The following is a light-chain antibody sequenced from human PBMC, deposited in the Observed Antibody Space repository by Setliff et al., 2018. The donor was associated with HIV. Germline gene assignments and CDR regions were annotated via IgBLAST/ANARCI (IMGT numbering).Light chain of an antibody. CDR2: GAT. Sequence: IQMTQSPSSLSASVGDSVTLTCRASQDITNYLAWYQQKPGKVPTLLIYGATTLQSGVPSRFSGSGSGTVFTLTISTLQPEDVATYYCQKYNSNPLTFGGGTKVDIK. CDR3: QKYNSNPLT. J-gene: IGKJ4*01. CDR1: QDITNY. V-gene: IGKV1-27*01.